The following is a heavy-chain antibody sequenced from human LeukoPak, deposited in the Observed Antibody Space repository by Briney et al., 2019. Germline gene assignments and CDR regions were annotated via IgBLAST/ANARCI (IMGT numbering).Heavy chain of an antibody. CDR1: GFTFDDYA. Sequence: PGRSLRLSCAASGFTFDDYAMHWVRQAPGKGLGWVSHIIGKSGTKGYADSVRGGFTISRDNAKNSLYLQMNRLRTEDTALYYCAKGSEYSFGYLDYWGQGTLVTVSS. V-gene: IGHV3-9*01. D-gene: IGHD5-18*01. CDR3: AKGSEYSFGYLDY. CDR2: IIGKSGTK. J-gene: IGHJ4*02.